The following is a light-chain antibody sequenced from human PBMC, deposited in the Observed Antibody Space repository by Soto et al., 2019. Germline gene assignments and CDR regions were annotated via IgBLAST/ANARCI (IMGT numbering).Light chain of an antibody. Sequence: ERVMTRSPATMSVAPLERDQLSGLASQRVSSNLAWYQQKPGQAPRLLIYNASSRATGIPDRFSGSGSGTDFTLTISRLEPEDFAVYYCQQYVSTPLNCGGGNTGDIK. J-gene: IGKJ4*01. CDR3: QQYVSTPLN. CDR1: QRVSSN. V-gene: IGKV3-20*01. CDR2: NAS.